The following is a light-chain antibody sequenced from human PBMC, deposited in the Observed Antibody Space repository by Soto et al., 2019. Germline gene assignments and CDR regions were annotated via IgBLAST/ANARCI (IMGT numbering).Light chain of an antibody. CDR2: GAS. J-gene: IGKJ4*01. CDR1: QSVSSSY. V-gene: IGKV3-20*01. CDR3: KHYGSSPLT. Sequence: EIVLTQSPGTLSLSPGERATLSCRASQSVSSSYLAWYQQKPGQAPRLLIYGASSRATGIPDRFSGSGSGTDFTLTISRLEPVDFAVYYCKHYGSSPLTFGGGTKV.